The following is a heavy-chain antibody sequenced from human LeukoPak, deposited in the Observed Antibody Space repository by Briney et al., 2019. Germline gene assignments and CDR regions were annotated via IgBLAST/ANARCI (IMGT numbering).Heavy chain of an antibody. Sequence: SETLSLTCAVYGGSFRGYYWSGIRQPPGKGLEWIGEINHSGSTDYNPSLKSRVTISVDTSKNQFSLKLSSVTAADTAVYYCARGRGRYYYYYYMDVWGKGTTVTVSS. J-gene: IGHJ6*03. CDR1: GGSFRGYY. V-gene: IGHV4-34*01. CDR2: INHSGST. D-gene: IGHD3-10*01. CDR3: ARGRGRYYYYYYMDV.